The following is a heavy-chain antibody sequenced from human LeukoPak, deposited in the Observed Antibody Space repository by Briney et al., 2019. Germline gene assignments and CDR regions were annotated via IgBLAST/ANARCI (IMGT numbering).Heavy chain of an antibody. J-gene: IGHJ4*02. CDR1: GGSISSSSYY. CDR3: ARLPVKDCTSTSCYFDY. Sequence: PSETLSLTCTVSGGSISSSSYYWGWIRQPPGKGLEWIASIYYSGSTYYNPSLKSRVTISVDTSKNQFSLKLSSVTAADTAVYYCARLPVKDCTSTSCYFDYWGQGTLVTFSS. D-gene: IGHD2-2*01. CDR2: IYYSGST. V-gene: IGHV4-39*01.